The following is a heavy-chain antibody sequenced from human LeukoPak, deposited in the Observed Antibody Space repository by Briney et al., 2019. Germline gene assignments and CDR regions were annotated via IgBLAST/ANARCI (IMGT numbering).Heavy chain of an antibody. D-gene: IGHD1-20*01. V-gene: IGHV3-66*01. J-gene: IGHJ5*02. CDR2: IYSGGST. CDR3: ARGLTARNWFDP. CDR1: GFTVSSNY. Sequence: PGGSLRLSCAASGFTVSSNYMSWVRQAPGKGLEWVSVIYSGGSTYYADSVKGRFTISRDNSKNTLYLQMNSLRGEDTAVYYCARGLTARNWFDPWGQGTLVTVSS.